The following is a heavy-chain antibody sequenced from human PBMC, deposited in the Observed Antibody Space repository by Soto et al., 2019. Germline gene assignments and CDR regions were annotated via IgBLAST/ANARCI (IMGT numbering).Heavy chain of an antibody. D-gene: IGHD6-19*01. J-gene: IGHJ4*02. CDR3: VSHRNYIVVSGSFFDY. CDR1: GGSISSSSYY. Sequence: TSETLSLTCTVSGGSISSSSYYWGWIRQPPGKGLEWIGGIFYSGSPYYNPPLKSRVTISVATSKNQFPLKLSFVTAADTVLFFCVSHRNYIVVSGSFFDYWSQGTLVTVSS. V-gene: IGHV4-39*01. CDR2: IFYSGSP.